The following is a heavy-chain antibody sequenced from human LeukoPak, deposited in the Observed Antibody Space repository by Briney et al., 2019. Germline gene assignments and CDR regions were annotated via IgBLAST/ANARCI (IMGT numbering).Heavy chain of an antibody. CDR1: GFTFSSYA. CDR3: AKDLSYSYGAYLDY. J-gene: IGHJ4*02. CDR2: ISGSGGST. V-gene: IGHV3-23*01. Sequence: PGGSLRLSCAASGFTFSSYAMSWVRQAPGKGLEWVSAISGSGGSTYYADSVKGRFTISRDNSKNTLYLQMSSLRAEDTAVYYCAKDLSYSYGAYLDYWGQGTLVTVSS. D-gene: IGHD5-18*01.